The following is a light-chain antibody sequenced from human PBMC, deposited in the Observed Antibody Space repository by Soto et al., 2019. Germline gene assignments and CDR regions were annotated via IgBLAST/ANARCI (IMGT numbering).Light chain of an antibody. CDR3: AARDDSLSALYV. CDR1: SSKIGSNY. J-gene: IGLJ1*01. CDR2: RNN. Sequence: SAPPQPPPASGSPRPTDTNSFSWSSSKIGSNYVYWYQQLPGTAPELLIYRNNQRPSGVPDRFSGSKSGTSASLAISGLRSEDEADYYCAARDDSLSALYVFGTGTKVTVL. V-gene: IGLV1-47*01.